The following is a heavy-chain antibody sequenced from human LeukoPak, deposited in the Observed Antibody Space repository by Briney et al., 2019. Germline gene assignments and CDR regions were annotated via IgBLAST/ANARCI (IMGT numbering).Heavy chain of an antibody. CDR3: ARDSAGDYWLDP. J-gene: IGHJ5*02. CDR2: IYYSGRT. Sequence: SETLSLTCTVSGGSISSSYWSWIRQPPGKGLEWIGSIYYSGRTSFNGSLKTRITMSVDTSKNQFSLKLTSVTTADTAVYFCARDSAGDYWLDPWGQGTPVTVSS. V-gene: IGHV4-59*01. CDR1: GGSISSSY. D-gene: IGHD7-27*01.